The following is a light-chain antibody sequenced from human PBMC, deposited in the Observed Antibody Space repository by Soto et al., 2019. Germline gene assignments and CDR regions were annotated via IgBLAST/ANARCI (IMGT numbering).Light chain of an antibody. CDR2: WAP. CDR1: RSVLYSSNNKNY. CDR3: QQYSSTPPT. J-gene: IGKJ4*01. Sequence: DIVMTQSPDSLAVSLGERATINCKSSRSVLYSSNNKNYLAWYQQKPGQPTKLLIYWAPTRESGVPDRFSASGSGTDFTLTISSLQAEDVAVYYCQQYSSTPPTFGGGTKVEIK. V-gene: IGKV4-1*01.